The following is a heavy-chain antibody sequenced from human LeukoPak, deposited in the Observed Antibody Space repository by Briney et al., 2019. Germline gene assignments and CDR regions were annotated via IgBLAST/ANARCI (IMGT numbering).Heavy chain of an antibody. CDR1: GFTFSTYW. V-gene: IGHV3-7*01. J-gene: IGHJ4*02. Sequence: PGGSLRLSCAASGFTFSTYWMSWVCQAPGKGLEWVANIKQDANEKYYVDSVKGRFTISRDNAKNSLYLQMNSLRAEDTAVYYCARVASGASCYWGYWGQGTLATVSS. CDR2: IKQDANEK. CDR3: ARVASGASCYWGY. D-gene: IGHD2-15*01.